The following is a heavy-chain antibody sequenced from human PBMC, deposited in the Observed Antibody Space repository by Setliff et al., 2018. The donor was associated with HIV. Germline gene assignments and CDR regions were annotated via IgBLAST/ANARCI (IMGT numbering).Heavy chain of an antibody. Sequence: PSETLSLTCAVSGYSISSGYYWGWIRQPPGKGLEWIGSIYYSGSTYYNPSLKSRVTISVDTSKNQFSLKLSSVTAADTAVYYCARANFWSGYYGYWGQGTLVTVSS. V-gene: IGHV4-38-2*01. CDR3: ARANFWSGYYGY. D-gene: IGHD3-3*01. CDR1: GYSISSGYY. CDR2: IYYSGST. J-gene: IGHJ4*02.